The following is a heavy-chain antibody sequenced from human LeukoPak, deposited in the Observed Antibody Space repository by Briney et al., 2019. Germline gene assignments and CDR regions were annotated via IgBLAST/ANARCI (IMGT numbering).Heavy chain of an antibody. CDR1: GYTFSTYG. CDR3: ARDDVGAIDY. V-gene: IGHV1-18*01. D-gene: IGHD1-26*01. Sequence: ASAKVSCKASGYTFSTYGISWVRQARGQGLEWMGWISGYNGNTNYAQKFQGRVSMTTDTSTSTAYMELRSLRYDDTAVYYCARDDVGAIDYWGQGTLVTVSS. J-gene: IGHJ4*02. CDR2: ISGYNGNT.